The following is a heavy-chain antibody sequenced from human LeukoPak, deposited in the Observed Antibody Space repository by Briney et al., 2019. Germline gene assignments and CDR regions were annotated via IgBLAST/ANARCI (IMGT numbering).Heavy chain of an antibody. CDR2: IWYDGSNK. Sequence: GGSLRLSCAASRFTFSSYGLHWVCQAQGKGLEWVAVIWYDGSNKYYADSVKGRFTISRDNSKNTLYLQMSSLRAEDTAVYYCARGGCTSTSCYNYFDYWGQGTLVTVSS. D-gene: IGHD2-2*02. V-gene: IGHV3-33*01. J-gene: IGHJ4*02. CDR1: RFTFSSYG. CDR3: ARGGCTSTSCYNYFDY.